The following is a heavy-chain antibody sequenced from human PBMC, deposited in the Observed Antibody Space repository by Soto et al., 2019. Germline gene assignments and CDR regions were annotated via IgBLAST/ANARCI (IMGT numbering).Heavy chain of an antibody. J-gene: IGHJ5*02. Sequence: PSETLSLTCAVYGGSFSGYYWSWIRQPPGKGLEWIGEINHSGSTNYNPSLKSRVTISVDTSKNQFSLKLSSVTAADTAVYYCATGIDYSRFDPWGQGTLVTVSS. CDR2: INHSGST. V-gene: IGHV4-34*01. CDR1: GGSFSGYY. CDR3: ATGIDYSRFDP. D-gene: IGHD2-15*01.